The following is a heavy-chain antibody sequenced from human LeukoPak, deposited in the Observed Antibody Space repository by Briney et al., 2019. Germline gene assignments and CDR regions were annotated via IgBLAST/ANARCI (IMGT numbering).Heavy chain of an antibody. J-gene: IGHJ4*02. D-gene: IGHD2-21*02. CDR2: IYYSGST. CDR1: GGSISSYY. Sequence: PSETLSLTCTVSGGSISSYYWSWIRQPPGKGLEWIGYIYYSGSTNYNPSLKSRVTISVDTSKNQFSLKLSSVTAADTAVYYCARFIVVVTATEWDDYWGQGTLVTVSS. CDR3: ARFIVVVTATEWDDY. V-gene: IGHV4-59*12.